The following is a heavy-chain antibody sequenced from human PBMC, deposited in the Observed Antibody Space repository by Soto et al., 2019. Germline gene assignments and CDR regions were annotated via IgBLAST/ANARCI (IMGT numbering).Heavy chain of an antibody. CDR1: GFTFTSSA. J-gene: IGHJ4*02. CDR2: IAVGSGYT. CDR3: AADATAWQQMVPSDY. Sequence: ASVKVSFKASGFTFTSSAFQWVRQARGQRLEWIGWIAVGSGYTNYAQRFQDRVTLTRDMSTATTYMELSRLTSEDTAIYYCAADATAWQQMVPSDYWGQGTLVTVSS. V-gene: IGHV1-58*01. D-gene: IGHD2-8*01.